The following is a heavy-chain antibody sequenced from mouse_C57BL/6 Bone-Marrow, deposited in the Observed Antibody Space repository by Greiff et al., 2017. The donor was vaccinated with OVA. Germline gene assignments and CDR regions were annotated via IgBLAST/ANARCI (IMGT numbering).Heavy chain of an antibody. CDR2: ISSGGSYT. Sequence: EVNVVESGGDLVKPGGSLKLSCAASGFTFSSYGMSWVRQTPDKRLEWVATISSGGSYTYYPDSVKGRFTISRDNAKNTLYLQMSSLKSEDTAMYYCARQGASVDYWGQGTTLTVSS. CDR3: ARQGASVDY. CDR1: GFTFSSYG. V-gene: IGHV5-6*01. J-gene: IGHJ2*01.